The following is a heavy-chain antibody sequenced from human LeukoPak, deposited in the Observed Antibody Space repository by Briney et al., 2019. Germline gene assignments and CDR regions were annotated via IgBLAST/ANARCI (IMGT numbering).Heavy chain of an antibody. CDR1: GASIRSSY. J-gene: IGHJ3*02. CDR3: VRGNYDNRGYSNAFDI. D-gene: IGHD3-22*01. V-gene: IGHV4-59*01. Sequence: PSETLSLTCTVSGASIRSSYWSWIRQPPGERLEWIGFIYYNGNTNSNPSLKSRVTISADTSKNQFSLKLTSVTAADTAVYYCVRGNYDNRGYSNAFDIWGQGTMVTVSS. CDR2: IYYNGNT.